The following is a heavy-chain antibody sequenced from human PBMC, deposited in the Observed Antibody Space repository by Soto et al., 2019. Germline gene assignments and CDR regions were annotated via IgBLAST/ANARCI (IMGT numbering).Heavy chain of an antibody. V-gene: IGHV1-3*01. CDR1: GYSFITNA. D-gene: IGHD6-6*01. Sequence: ASVKVSCKTSGYSFITNAMHWVRQAPGQRLEWMGWINAGNGNTKYSQEFQGRVTITRDTSASTAYMELSSLRSEDTAVYYCARGSSSSRTRDYYYGMDVWGQGTTVTVSS. CDR2: INAGNGNT. J-gene: IGHJ6*02. CDR3: ARGSSSSRTRDYYYGMDV.